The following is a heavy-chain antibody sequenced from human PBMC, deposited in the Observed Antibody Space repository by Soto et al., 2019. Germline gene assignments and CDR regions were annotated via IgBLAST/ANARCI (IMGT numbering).Heavy chain of an antibody. V-gene: IGHV4-39*01. D-gene: IGHD6-13*01. Sequence: LRETLSLTCTVSGGSIGSSSYYWGWIRQSPGKGLEWIGNIYYSGNTFYNPSLQSRVAISVDTSKNQFYLHLSSVTAADTAIFYCASIAAPGTTHFDFWGQGTLVTVSS. J-gene: IGHJ4*02. CDR1: GGSIGSSSYY. CDR2: IYYSGNT. CDR3: ASIAAPGTTHFDF.